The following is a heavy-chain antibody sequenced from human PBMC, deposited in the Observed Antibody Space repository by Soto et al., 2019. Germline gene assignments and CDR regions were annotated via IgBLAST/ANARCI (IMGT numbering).Heavy chain of an antibody. CDR2: VNPSKGGT. Sequence: GTSAGVPWNACSLGFDVYYLHSGQQAPRPGPAWIEFVNPSKGGTDSGQKFQDRVSMTRDTSTRTVYMELISLTFDDSASYYCTARRDPQPNIPPDYWGQGTLVTVSS. D-gene: IGHD2-2*01. CDR1: SLGFDVYY. J-gene: IGHJ4*02. V-gene: IGHV1-2*02. CDR3: TARRDPQPNIPPDY.